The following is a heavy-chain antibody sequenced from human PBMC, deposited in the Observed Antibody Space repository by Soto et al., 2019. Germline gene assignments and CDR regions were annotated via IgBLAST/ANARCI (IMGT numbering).Heavy chain of an antibody. CDR1: GGSVNNKTYY. V-gene: IGHV4-61*01. D-gene: IGHD3-9*01. Sequence: LSETLSLTCSVSGGSVNNKTYYWSWIRQPPGKRLEWIGYVYYSGTTNYNPSLKSRVTISIDMSKNQFSLRLSSVTAADTALYYCARTTAVPNTLRSRYFFDFWGQGTLVTVSS. CDR2: VYYSGTT. J-gene: IGHJ4*02. CDR3: ARTTAVPNTLRSRYFFDF.